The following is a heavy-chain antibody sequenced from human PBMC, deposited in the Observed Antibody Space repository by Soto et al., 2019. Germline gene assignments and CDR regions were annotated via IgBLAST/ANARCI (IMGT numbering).Heavy chain of an antibody. Sequence: GGSLRLSCAASGFTFSSYSMNRVRQAPGKGLEWVSYISSSSSTIYYADSVKGRFTISRDNAKNSLYLQMNSLRAEDTAVYYCARDGPNYDSSGYYYDAFDIWGQGTMVTVSS. V-gene: IGHV3-48*01. D-gene: IGHD3-22*01. J-gene: IGHJ3*02. CDR3: ARDGPNYDSSGYYYDAFDI. CDR1: GFTFSSYS. CDR2: ISSSSSTI.